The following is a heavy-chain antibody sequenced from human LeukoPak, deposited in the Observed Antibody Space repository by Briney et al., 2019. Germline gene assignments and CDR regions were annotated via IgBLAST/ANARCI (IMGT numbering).Heavy chain of an antibody. CDR3: ARVNYVSTGWGAPFDS. V-gene: IGHV3-48*04. CDR1: GFTFTTYN. J-gene: IGHJ4*02. CDR2: IRSSGTTT. D-gene: IGHD1-7*01. Sequence: GGSLRLSCAASGFTFTTYNMNWVRQAPGRGLEWLSYIRSSGTTTYYADSVKGRFTISRDNAKNLLFLQMNSLRAEDTAVYYCARVNYVSTGWGAPFDSWGQGTLVTVSS.